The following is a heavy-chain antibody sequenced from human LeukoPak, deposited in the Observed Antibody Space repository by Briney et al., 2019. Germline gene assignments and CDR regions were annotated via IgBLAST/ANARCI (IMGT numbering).Heavy chain of an antibody. CDR1: GYTFTSYG. D-gene: IGHD2-15*01. J-gene: IGHJ4*02. CDR3: ARVYCSGGSCYSSFGGYFDY. V-gene: IGHV1-18*01. CDR2: ISAYNGNT. Sequence: ASVKVSCKASGYTFTSYGISWVRQAPGQGLEWMGWISAYNGNTNYAQKLQGRVTMTTDTSTSTAYMELRSLRSDDTAVYYCARVYCSGGSCYSSFGGYFDYWGQGTLSPSPQ.